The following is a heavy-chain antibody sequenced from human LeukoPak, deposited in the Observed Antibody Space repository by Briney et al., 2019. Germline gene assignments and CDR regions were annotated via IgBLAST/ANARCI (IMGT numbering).Heavy chain of an antibody. CDR2: IYPGDSDT. Sequence: GESLNISCKGSGYSFTSYWIGWVRQMPGKGLEWMGIIYPGDSDTRYSPSFQGQVTISADKSISTAYLQWSSLKASDTAMYYCARGGYDSSGYAYYYYYYMDVWGKGTTVTVSS. CDR3: ARGGYDSSGYAYYYYYYMDV. CDR1: GYSFTSYW. D-gene: IGHD3-22*01. V-gene: IGHV5-51*01. J-gene: IGHJ6*03.